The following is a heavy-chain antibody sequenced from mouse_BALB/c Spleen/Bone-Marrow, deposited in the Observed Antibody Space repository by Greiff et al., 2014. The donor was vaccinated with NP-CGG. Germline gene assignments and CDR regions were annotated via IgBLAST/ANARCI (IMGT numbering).Heavy chain of an antibody. CDR2: ISDGGDYT. Sequence: EVKLVESGGGLVKPGGSLKLSCTASGFTSNYYYMYWVRQTPEKRLEWVATISDGGDYTYYLDSVKGRFTISRDNAKNNLYLQMSSLKSEDTAMYYCARDGEYRYDWFAYWGQGTLVTVSA. V-gene: IGHV5-4*02. J-gene: IGHJ3*01. CDR3: ARDGEYRYDWFAY. D-gene: IGHD2-14*01. CDR1: GFTSNYYY.